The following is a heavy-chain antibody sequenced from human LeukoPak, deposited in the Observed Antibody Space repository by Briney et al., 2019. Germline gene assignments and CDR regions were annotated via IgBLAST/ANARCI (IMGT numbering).Heavy chain of an antibody. CDR2: INPNSGGT. J-gene: IGHJ6*02. V-gene: IGHV1-2*02. CDR3: AKGGSSSWQGFFYNYYGMDV. CDR1: GYTFTGYY. D-gene: IGHD6-13*01. Sequence: GSLKLSCKASGYTFTGYYMHWVRQAPGQGLEWMARINPNSGGTNYAQTFQGSVTMTRDTSINTPYMELSRLRSDDTALYYCAKGGSSSWQGFFYNYYGMDVWGQGTTVTVSS.